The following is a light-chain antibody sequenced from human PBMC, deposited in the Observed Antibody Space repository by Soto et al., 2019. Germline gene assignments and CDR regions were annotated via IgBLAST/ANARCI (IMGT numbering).Light chain of an antibody. CDR3: AAWDDSLSGRV. CDR1: SANIGGGYD. CDR2: GNR. J-gene: IGLJ3*02. V-gene: IGLV1-40*01. Sequence: QSVLTQPPSVSGAPGQRVTISCTGSSANIGGGYDVHWYQQLPGAAPKLLIYGNRHRPSGVPDRFSGSKSGTSASLAISGLRSEDEADYYCAAWDDSLSGRVFGGGTKLTVL.